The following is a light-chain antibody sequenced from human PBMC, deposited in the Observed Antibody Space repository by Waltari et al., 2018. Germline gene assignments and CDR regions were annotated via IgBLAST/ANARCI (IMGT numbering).Light chain of an antibody. J-gene: IGLJ2*01. V-gene: IGLV1-44*01. CDR2: SNN. Sequence: QSVLTQPPSASGTPGQRVTISCSGSSSNIGSNTVNWYQQLPGTAPKLLIYSNNQRPSGVPVRFSGSKSGTSASLAISGLQSEDEADYYCAAWDDSLNGDVVFGGGTKLTVL. CDR1: SSNIGSNT. CDR3: AAWDDSLNGDVV.